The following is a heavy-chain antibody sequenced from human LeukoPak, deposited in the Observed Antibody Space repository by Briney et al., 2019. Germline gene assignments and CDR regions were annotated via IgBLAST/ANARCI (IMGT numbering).Heavy chain of an antibody. Sequence: PSETLSLTCTVSGGSISSGGYYWSWIRQHPGKGLEWIGYIYYSGSTNYNPSLKSRVTISVDTSKNQFSLKLSSVTAADTAVYYCARSPPLRPAINYYMDVWGKGTTVTVSS. CDR1: GGSISSGGYY. J-gene: IGHJ6*03. D-gene: IGHD4-17*01. CDR3: ARSPPLRPAINYYMDV. V-gene: IGHV4-61*08. CDR2: IYYSGST.